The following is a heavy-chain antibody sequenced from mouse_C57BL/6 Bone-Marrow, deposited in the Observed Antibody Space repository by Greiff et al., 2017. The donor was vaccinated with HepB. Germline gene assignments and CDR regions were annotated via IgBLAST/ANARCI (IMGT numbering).Heavy chain of an antibody. Sequence: QVQLQQPGAELVKPGASVKLSCKASGYTFTSYWMHWVKQRPGQGLERIGMIHPNSGSTNYNEKFKSKATLTVDKSSSTAYMQLSSLTSEDSAVYYCARDYGSIFDYWGQGTTLTVSS. D-gene: IGHD1-1*01. CDR3: ARDYGSIFDY. CDR2: IHPNSGST. V-gene: IGHV1-64*01. J-gene: IGHJ2*01. CDR1: GYTFTSYW.